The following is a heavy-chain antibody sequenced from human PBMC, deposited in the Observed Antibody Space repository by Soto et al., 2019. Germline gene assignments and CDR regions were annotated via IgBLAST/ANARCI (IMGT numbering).Heavy chain of an antibody. CDR3: AHTPFTLVVVAAISYYFDY. Sequence: QITLKESGPTLVKPTQTLTLTCTFSGFSLSTSGVGVGWIRQPPGKALEWLALIYCDDDKRYSPSLKSRLTITKDTSKNQVVLTMTNMDPVDTATYYCAHTPFTLVVVAAISYYFDYWGQGTLVTVSS. CDR2: IYCDDDK. V-gene: IGHV2-5*02. D-gene: IGHD2-15*01. CDR1: GFSLSTSGVG. J-gene: IGHJ4*02.